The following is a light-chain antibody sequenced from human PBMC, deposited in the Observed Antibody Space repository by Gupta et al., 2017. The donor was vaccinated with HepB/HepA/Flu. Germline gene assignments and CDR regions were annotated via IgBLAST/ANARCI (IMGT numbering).Light chain of an antibody. J-gene: IGLJ2*01. CDR2: DVA. Sequence: QSALTQPASVSGSPGPSLTISCTGTSRDIGAYDSVSWYHQYPGQAPNLLIYDVAARPSGISPRFSGSKSGNTASLTISGLQTEDEAAYFCSSFTSTLTLVVFGGGTKLTVL. CDR3: SSFTSTLTLVV. V-gene: IGLV2-14*03. CDR1: SRDIGAYDS.